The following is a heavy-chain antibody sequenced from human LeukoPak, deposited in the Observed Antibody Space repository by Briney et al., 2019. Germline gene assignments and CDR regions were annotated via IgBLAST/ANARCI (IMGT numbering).Heavy chain of an antibody. J-gene: IGHJ6*02. V-gene: IGHV4-31*03. CDR1: GGSISSGDYY. D-gene: IGHD3-3*01. Sequence: PSETLSLTCTVSGGSISSGDYYWSWIRRHPGKGLEWIGYIYYSGSTFYNPSLKSRVTISVDTSKNQFSLKLSSVTAADTAVYYCARGYDFWSGSSYGMDVWGQGTMVTVSS. CDR2: IYYSGST. CDR3: ARGYDFWSGSSYGMDV.